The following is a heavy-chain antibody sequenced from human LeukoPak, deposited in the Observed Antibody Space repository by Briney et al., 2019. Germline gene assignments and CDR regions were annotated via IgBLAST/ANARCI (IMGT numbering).Heavy chain of an antibody. J-gene: IGHJ4*02. CDR2: INHSGST. CDR1: GGSFSGYY. V-gene: IGHV4-34*01. Sequence: PSETLSLTCAVYGGSFSGYYWSWIRQPPGKGLEWIGEINHSGSTNYNPSLKSRVTISVDTSKNQFSLKLSSATAADTAVYYCGRGYESSGYFNWGQGTLITVSS. CDR3: GRGYESSGYFN. D-gene: IGHD3-22*01.